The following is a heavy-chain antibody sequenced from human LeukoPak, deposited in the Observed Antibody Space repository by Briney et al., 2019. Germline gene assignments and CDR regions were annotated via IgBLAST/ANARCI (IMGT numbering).Heavy chain of an antibody. CDR1: GFTFRTYE. Sequence: GGSLRLSCAASGFTFRTYEMNWVRQAPGKGLEWVSGISWNSGSIGYADSVKGRFTISRDNAKNSLYLQMNSLRAEDTALYYCAKDLEIIAVAAKVIDYWGQGTLVTVSS. CDR2: ISWNSGSI. J-gene: IGHJ4*02. V-gene: IGHV3-9*01. CDR3: AKDLEIIAVAAKVIDY. D-gene: IGHD6-19*01.